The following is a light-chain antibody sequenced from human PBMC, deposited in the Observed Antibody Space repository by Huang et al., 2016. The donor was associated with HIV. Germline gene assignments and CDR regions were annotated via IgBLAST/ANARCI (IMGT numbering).Light chain of an antibody. J-gene: IGKJ3*01. CDR2: WAS. Sequence: DILMTQSPDFLAVSLSERATVNCRSSRSVLYSSNNKNYLAWYQQKPGQPPKLLIRWASTRESGVPDRFSGSGSGTDFTLTISSLQAEDVAIYYCQQYYTTPFTFGPGTKVDIK. V-gene: IGKV4-1*01. CDR3: QQYYTTPFT. CDR1: RSVLYSSNNKNY.